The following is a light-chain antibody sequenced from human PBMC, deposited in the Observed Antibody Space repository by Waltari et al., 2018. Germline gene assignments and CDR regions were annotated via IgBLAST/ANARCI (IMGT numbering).Light chain of an antibody. CDR2: YDS. V-gene: IGLV3-21*04. Sequence: SYVLIQPPSVSVAPGKTASITCGGNHIESKSVPWYQQKPGQAPILVISYDSDRPSGIPERFSGSNSGNTATLTISRVEAGDEADYYCQVWDANTDPGVFGTGTEVTVL. CDR3: QVWDANTDPGV. CDR1: HIESKS. J-gene: IGLJ1*01.